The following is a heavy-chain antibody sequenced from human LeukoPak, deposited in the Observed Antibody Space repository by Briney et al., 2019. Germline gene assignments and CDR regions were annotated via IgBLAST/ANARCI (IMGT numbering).Heavy chain of an antibody. Sequence: SLQISCKGSGCFFTSYYIVYWRQLPRKGLVGMVIIYRGDSDTRYSPSSQGQVTISTDKSISNAYLQWSSLKASDTAMYYCARRSGSYSEYYFDYWGQGTLVTVSS. CDR2: IYRGDSDT. CDR3: ARRSGSYSEYYFDY. D-gene: IGHD1-26*01. CDR1: GCFFTSYY. J-gene: IGHJ4*02. V-gene: IGHV5-51*01.